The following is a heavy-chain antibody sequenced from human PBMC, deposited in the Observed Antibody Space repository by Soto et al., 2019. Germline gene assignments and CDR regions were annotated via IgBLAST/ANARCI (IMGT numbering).Heavy chain of an antibody. D-gene: IGHD5-12*01. J-gene: IGHJ4*02. CDR3: VRGNTGYGNSDS. V-gene: IGHV3-74*01. Sequence: PGGSLRLSCAASGFSFSGFWMHWVRQAPGKGLVWVSRMFTDVSTTYYADSVKGRFTISRDNAKSTLYLQMNSLRDEDTAVYYCVRGNTGYGNSDSWGQGTLVTVSS. CDR2: MFTDVSTT. CDR1: GFSFSGFW.